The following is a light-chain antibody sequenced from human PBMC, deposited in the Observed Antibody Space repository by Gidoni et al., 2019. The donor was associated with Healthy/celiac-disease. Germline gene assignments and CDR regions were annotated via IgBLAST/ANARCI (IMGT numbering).Light chain of an antibody. J-gene: IGKJ5*01. CDR2: DAS. CDR3: QQRSNWRIT. CDR1: QSVSSY. Sequence: IVFTHSPATLSLSPGERTTLSCRASQSVSSYLAWYQQKPGQAPRLLIYDASNRATGIPARFSGSGSGTDFTLTISSLEPEDFAVYYCQQRSNWRITFGQGTRLEIK. V-gene: IGKV3-11*01.